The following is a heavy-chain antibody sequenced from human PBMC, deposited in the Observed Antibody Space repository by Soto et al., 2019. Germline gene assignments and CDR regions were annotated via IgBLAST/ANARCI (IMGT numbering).Heavy chain of an antibody. V-gene: IGHV4-30-4*01. CDR2: IYYRAMP. J-gene: IGHJ4*02. CDR3: ARGSALLFYYFDY. Sequence: SETLSLTCNVSGGSITRGDYHWSWLRQPPGKGLEWIGYIYYRAMPYYNPSLKSRVTISVDTSKNQFSLSMTSVTAADTAVYYCARGSALLFYYFDYWGQGTPVTVSS. CDR1: GGSITRGDYH. D-gene: IGHD6-13*01.